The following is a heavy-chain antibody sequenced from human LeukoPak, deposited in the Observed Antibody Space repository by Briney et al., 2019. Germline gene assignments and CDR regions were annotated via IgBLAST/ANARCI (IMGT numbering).Heavy chain of an antibody. D-gene: IGHD2-2*01. CDR2: IIPIFGTA. CDR1: GGTFSSYP. Sequence: ASVKVSCKASGGTFSSYPISWVRQPPAQGLDWMGGIIPIFGTANYPQKFQGRVTITADESTSTAYMELSSLRSEDTAVYYCARTCSSTSCHDAFDIWGQGTMVTVSS. V-gene: IGHV1-69*01. J-gene: IGHJ3*02. CDR3: ARTCSSTSCHDAFDI.